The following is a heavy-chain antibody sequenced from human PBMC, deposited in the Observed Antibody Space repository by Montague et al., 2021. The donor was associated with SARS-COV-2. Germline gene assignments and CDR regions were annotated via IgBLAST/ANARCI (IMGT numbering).Heavy chain of an antibody. CDR1: GGSFSGYY. CDR3: ARVAGGYYHDSSAYFDY. Sequence: SETLSPSCAVYGGSFSGYYWSWIRQPPGKGLEWIGEINQSGSTNYNPSLKSRVTLSVDTSKKQFSLKLSSLTAADTAVYYCARVAGGYYHDSSAYFDYWGQGSLVTVSS. V-gene: IGHV4-34*01. CDR2: INQSGST. D-gene: IGHD3-22*01. J-gene: IGHJ4*02.